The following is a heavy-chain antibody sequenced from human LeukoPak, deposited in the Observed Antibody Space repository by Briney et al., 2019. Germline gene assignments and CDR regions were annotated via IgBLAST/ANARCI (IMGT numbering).Heavy chain of an antibody. CDR1: GFIFSKYA. Sequence: PGGSLRLSCAASGFIFSKYAMSWVRQAPRKGLQWVSTVSASADSTYYADSVKGRFTISRDNSKNTLFLQMNSLGAEDTAVYYCARRPAIFMDGVYYYSMDIWGQGTTVTVSS. J-gene: IGHJ6*02. D-gene: IGHD2-2*01. CDR2: VSASADST. V-gene: IGHV3-23*01. CDR3: ARRPAIFMDGVYYYSMDI.